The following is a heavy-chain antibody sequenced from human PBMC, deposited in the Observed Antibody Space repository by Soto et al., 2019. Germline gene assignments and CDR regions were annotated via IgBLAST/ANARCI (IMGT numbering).Heavy chain of an antibody. Sequence: SETLSLTCTVPGGSISSGGYYWSWIRQHPWKGLEWIGYIYYSGSTYYNPSLKSRVTISVDTSKNQFSLKLSSVTAADTAVYYCAREKYSGYDFPRGLFDYWGQGXLVTVYS. J-gene: IGHJ4*02. V-gene: IGHV4-31*03. CDR3: AREKYSGYDFPRGLFDY. D-gene: IGHD5-12*01. CDR2: IYYSGST. CDR1: GGSISSGGYY.